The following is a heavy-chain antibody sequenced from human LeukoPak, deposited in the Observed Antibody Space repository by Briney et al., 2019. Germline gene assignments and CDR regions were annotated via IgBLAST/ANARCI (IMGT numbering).Heavy chain of an antibody. V-gene: IGHV4-39*01. CDR2: IYYSGST. Sequence: SETLSLTCTVSGGSISSSSYYWGWIRQPPGKGLEWIGSIYYSGSTYYNPSLKSRVTISVDTSKNQFSLKLISVTAADTAVYYCASTRRGGQQLVRYYYGMDVWGQGTTVTVSS. D-gene: IGHD6-13*01. J-gene: IGHJ6*02. CDR1: GGSISSSSYY. CDR3: ASTRRGGQQLVRYYYGMDV.